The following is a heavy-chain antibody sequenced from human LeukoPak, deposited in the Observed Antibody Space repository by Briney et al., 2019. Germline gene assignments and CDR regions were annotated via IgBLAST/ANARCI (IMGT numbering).Heavy chain of an antibody. CDR2: ISSSGSTI. J-gene: IGHJ4*02. CDR1: GFTFSSYE. V-gene: IGHV3-48*03. CDR3: ARVSSGVGATDY. Sequence: GGSLRLSCAASGFTFSSYEMNWVRQAPGKGLEWVSYISSSGSTIYYADSVKGRFTISRDNAKNSLYLQMNSLRAEDTAVYYCARVSSGVGATDYWGQGTLVTVSS. D-gene: IGHD1-26*01.